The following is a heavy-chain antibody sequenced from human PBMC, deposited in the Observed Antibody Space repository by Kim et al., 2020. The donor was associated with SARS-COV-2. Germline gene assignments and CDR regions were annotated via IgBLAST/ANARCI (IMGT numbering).Heavy chain of an antibody. V-gene: IGHV3-9*01. J-gene: IGHJ4*02. CDR1: GFTFGDYA. CDR3: VKDNRKGLIRGTSYFDH. Sequence: GGSLRLSCEASGFTFGDYAMHWVRQSPGKGLEWVSGIAYNGGSVGFADSVKGRFTISRDNAKKSLYLQMNSLRAEDTALYYCVKDNRKGLIRGTSYFDHWGQGTRVTVSS. CDR2: IAYNGGSV. D-gene: IGHD3-22*01.